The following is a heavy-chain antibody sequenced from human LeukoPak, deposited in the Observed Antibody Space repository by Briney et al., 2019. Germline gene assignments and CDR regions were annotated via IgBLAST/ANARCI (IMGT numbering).Heavy chain of an antibody. CDR2: ISSNGGSK. CDR1: GLTFSSYA. CDR3: AREGYSSGWYYFDY. J-gene: IGHJ4*02. V-gene: IGHV3-64*02. D-gene: IGHD6-19*01. Sequence: PGGSLRLSCAASGLTFSSYAMHWVRQAPGKGLEYVSAISSNGGSKYYADSVKGRFTISRDNSKNTLYLQMGSLRAEDMAVYYCAREGYSSGWYYFDYWGQGTLVTVSS.